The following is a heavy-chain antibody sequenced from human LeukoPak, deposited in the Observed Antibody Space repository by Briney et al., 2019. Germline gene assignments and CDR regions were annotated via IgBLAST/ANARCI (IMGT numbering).Heavy chain of an antibody. V-gene: IGHV3-20*04. CDR3: ARGGVINYFDY. Sequence: GESLRLSCAASGFSFDDYGMSWVRQAPGKGLEWVSGINWNGGSTGYADSVKGRFTISRDNAKNSLYLQMNSLRAEDTALYYCARGGVINYFDYWGQGTLVTVSS. J-gene: IGHJ4*02. CDR2: INWNGGST. D-gene: IGHD3-10*01. CDR1: GFSFDDYG.